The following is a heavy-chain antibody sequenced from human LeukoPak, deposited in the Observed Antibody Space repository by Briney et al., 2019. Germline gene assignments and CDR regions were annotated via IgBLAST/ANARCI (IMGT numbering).Heavy chain of an antibody. Sequence: GGSLRLSCFASGFPFSDYLLTWVRQAPGKGLEWVSGISGSGDNTYYADSVKGRFTISRDNSKNTLYVQVNSLGTEDTAAYYCAKGSYYDSSGSFYFDYWGQGTLVTVSS. V-gene: IGHV3-23*01. J-gene: IGHJ4*02. CDR1: GFPFSDYL. D-gene: IGHD3-22*01. CDR3: AKGSYYDSSGSFYFDY. CDR2: ISGSGDNT.